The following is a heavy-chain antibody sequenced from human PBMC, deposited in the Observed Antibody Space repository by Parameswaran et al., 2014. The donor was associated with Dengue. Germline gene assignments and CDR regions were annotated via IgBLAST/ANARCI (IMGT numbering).Heavy chain of an antibody. CDR3: ARFSPAYCSGGSCYSDRAFDI. CDR2: IYPGDSDT. J-gene: IGHJ3*02. V-gene: IGHV5-51*01. Sequence: WIRQPPGKGLEWMGIIYPGDSDTRYSPSFQGQVTISADKSISTAYLQWSSLKASDTAMYYCARFSPAYCSGGSCYSDRAFDIWGQGTMVTVSS. D-gene: IGHD2-15*01.